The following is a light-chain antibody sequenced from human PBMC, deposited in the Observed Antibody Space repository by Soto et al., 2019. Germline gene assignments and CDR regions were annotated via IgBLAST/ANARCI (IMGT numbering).Light chain of an antibody. Sequence: QSALTQPASLSGSPGQSITISCTGTSSDIGAYDYVSWFQQHPGKAPKLMISEVNNRPSGVSNRFSGSKSGNTASLTISGIQAEDEGDYYCGSITRSSTSVFGTGTKVTVL. CDR3: GSITRSSTSV. V-gene: IGLV2-14*01. J-gene: IGLJ1*01. CDR2: EVN. CDR1: SSDIGAYDY.